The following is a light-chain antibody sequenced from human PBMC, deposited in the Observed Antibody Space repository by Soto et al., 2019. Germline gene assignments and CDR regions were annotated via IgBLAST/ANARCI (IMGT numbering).Light chain of an antibody. V-gene: IGLV1-51*02. CDR1: DSNIGNDH. CDR2: ENN. Sequence: QSVLTQPPSVSAAPGQKVTISCSGSDSNIGNDHDSWYQQFPGTAPKLLIYENNKRPSGIPDRFSGSKSGTSATLDITGLQTGDEADYYCGTWDSGLSAGVIGGGTKLTVL. CDR3: GTWDSGLSAGV. J-gene: IGLJ3*02.